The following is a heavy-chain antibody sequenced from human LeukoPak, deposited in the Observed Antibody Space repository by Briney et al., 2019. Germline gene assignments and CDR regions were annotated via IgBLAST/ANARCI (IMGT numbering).Heavy chain of an antibody. CDR3: ASRVVGATPRGDY. J-gene: IGHJ4*02. CDR1: GGSFSGYY. V-gene: IGHV4-34*01. Sequence: SETLSLTCAVYGGSFSGYYWSWIRQPPGKGLEWIGEINHSGSTNYNPSLKSRVTISVDTSKNQFSLKLSSVTAADTAVYYCASRVVGATPRGDYWGQGTLVTVSS. D-gene: IGHD1-26*01. CDR2: INHSGST.